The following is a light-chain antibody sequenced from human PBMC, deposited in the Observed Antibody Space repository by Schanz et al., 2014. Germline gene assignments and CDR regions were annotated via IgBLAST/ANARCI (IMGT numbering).Light chain of an antibody. CDR1: SSDVGGYNF. J-gene: IGLJ3*02. V-gene: IGLV2-14*01. Sequence: QSALTQPPSASGSPGQSVTISCTGTSSDVGGYNFVSWYQQHPGKAPKLIIYDVSNRPSGVSNRFSGSKSGNTASLTISGLQTEDEADYYCSSYTSSITFVVFGGGTKLTVL. CDR3: SSYTSSITFVV. CDR2: DVS.